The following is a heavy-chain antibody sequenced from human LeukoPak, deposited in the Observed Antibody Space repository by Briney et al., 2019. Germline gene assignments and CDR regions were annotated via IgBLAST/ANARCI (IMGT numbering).Heavy chain of an antibody. CDR1: VGTFSCYA. J-gene: IGHJ3*02. V-gene: IGHV1-69*13. CDR2: IIPIFGTA. Sequence: SVKVSCKASVGTFSCYAISRVRQAPGQGLEWMGGIIPIFGTANYAQKFQGRVTITADESTSTAYMELSSLRSEDTAVYYCARVGAPHAFDIWGQGTMVTVSS. CDR3: ARVGAPHAFDI.